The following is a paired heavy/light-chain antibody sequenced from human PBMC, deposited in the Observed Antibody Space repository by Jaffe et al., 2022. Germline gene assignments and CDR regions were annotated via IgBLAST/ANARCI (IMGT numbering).Heavy chain of an antibody. D-gene: IGHD1-26*01. CDR2: IDPNSGDT. CDR1: EYSFGAYY. CDR3: TGSGYFGY. V-gene: IGHV1-2*06. J-gene: IGHJ4*02. Sequence: VQSVQPGTEVREPGASVKVSCKASEYSFGAYYIQWVRQAPGQGLEWMGRIDPNSGDTKYAQKFQGRVTVTRDTSISTAYMELRSLTSDDTAVYYCTGSGYFGYWGQGTLVTVSS.
Light chain of an antibody. V-gene: IGLV7-46*01. CDR2: DTD. Sequence: QAVVTQEPSLTVSPGGTVTLTCVSSTGTVTSGHYPYWFQQKPGQAPRTLIYDTDNKHSWTPARFSGSLLGGKAVLTLSGAQPEDEADYYCLLSYIEGRVFGGGTKLTVL. CDR1: TGTVTSGHY. CDR3: LLSYIEGRV. J-gene: IGLJ3*02.